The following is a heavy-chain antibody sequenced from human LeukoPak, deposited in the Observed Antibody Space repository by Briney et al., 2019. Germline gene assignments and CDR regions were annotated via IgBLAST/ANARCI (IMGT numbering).Heavy chain of an antibody. CDR2: IYYSGST. V-gene: IGHV4-31*03. CDR3: ARVFRGDFYMDV. CDR1: GGSISSGTYY. Sequence: SETLSLTCTVSGGSISSGTYYWTWIRQHPGKGLEWIGYIYYSGSTHYNPSLKSRVTITSDMAQSQFSLNLNSVTAADTAMYYRARVFRGDFYMDVWGRGTTVTVSS. D-gene: IGHD2-21*01. J-gene: IGHJ6*03.